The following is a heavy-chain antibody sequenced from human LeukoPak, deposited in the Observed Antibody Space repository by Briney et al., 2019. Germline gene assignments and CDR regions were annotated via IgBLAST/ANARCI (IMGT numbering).Heavy chain of an antibody. V-gene: IGHV1-46*01. CDR3: ARDPHGYSSSQLYYYYYMDV. J-gene: IGHJ6*03. D-gene: IGHD6-13*01. CDR1: GYTFTSYY. Sequence: GASVKVSCKASGYTFTSYYMHWVRQAPGQGLEWMGIINPSGGSTSYAQKFQGRVTMTRDTSTSTVYMELSSLRSEDTAVYYCARDPHGYSSSQLYYYYYMDVWGKGTTVTVSS. CDR2: INPSGGST.